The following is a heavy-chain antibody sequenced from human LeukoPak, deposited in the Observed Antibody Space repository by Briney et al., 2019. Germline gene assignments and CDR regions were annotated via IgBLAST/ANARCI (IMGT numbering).Heavy chain of an antibody. V-gene: IGHV3-9*01. D-gene: IGHD3-22*01. CDR1: GFTFDDYA. J-gene: IGHJ4*02. Sequence: PGGSLRLSCAASGFTFDDYAMHWVRHAPGKGLEWVSGISWNSGSIGYADSVKGRFTISRDNAKNSLYLQMNSLRAEDTALYYCAKDRHYYDSSGYWNYWGQGTLVTVSS. CDR3: AKDRHYYDSSGYWNY. CDR2: ISWNSGSI.